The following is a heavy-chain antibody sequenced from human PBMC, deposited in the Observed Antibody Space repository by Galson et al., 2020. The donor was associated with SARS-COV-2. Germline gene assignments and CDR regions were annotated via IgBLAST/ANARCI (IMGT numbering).Heavy chain of an antibody. J-gene: IGHJ6*02. CDR1: GGSISSGGYY. V-gene: IGHV4-31*03. Sequence: SEPLSLTCTVSGGSISSGGYYWSSIRQHPGKGLEWIGYIYYSGSTYYNPSLKSRVTISVDTSKNQFSLKLSSVTAADTAVYYCARAFEAYGMDVWGQGTTVTVSS. CDR3: ARAFEAYGMDV. CDR2: IYYSGST.